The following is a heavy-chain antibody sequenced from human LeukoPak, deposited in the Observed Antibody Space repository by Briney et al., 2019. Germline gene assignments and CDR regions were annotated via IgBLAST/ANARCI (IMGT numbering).Heavy chain of an antibody. CDR1: GFTFSSYA. V-gene: IGHV3-23*01. CDR3: AKEPPYSSGWFGSIDY. J-gene: IGHJ4*02. CDR2: ISGSGGST. Sequence: GGSLRLSCAASGFTFSSYAMSWVRQAPGKGLEWVSAISGSGGSTYYADSMKGRFTISRDNSKNTLYLQMNSLRAEDTAVYYCAKEPPYSSGWFGSIDYWGQGTLVTVSS. D-gene: IGHD6-19*01.